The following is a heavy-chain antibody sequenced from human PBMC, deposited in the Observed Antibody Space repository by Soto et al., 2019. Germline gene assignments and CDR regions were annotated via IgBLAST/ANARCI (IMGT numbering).Heavy chain of an antibody. D-gene: IGHD6-6*01. CDR1: GFTLSSYW. Sequence: EVQLVESGGGLVQPGGSRTLSCVASGFTLSSYWMHWVRQAPGKGLVWVSRINADGGTTYYVDSVRGRFTASRDNAKNTLYLQMNSLTADDTAVYYCARPQFSSTNYYMDVWGKGTAVTVSS. V-gene: IGHV3-74*01. CDR2: INADGGTT. CDR3: ARPQFSSTNYYMDV. J-gene: IGHJ6*03.